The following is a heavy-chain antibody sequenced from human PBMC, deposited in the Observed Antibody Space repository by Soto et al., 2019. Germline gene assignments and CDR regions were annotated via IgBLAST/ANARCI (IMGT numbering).Heavy chain of an antibody. J-gene: IGHJ6*02. CDR2: IIPIFGTA. V-gene: IGHV1-69*06. CDR3: ARGILGSRAELLEITYYYYGMDV. Sequence: ASVKVSCKASGGTFSSYAISWVRQAPGQGLEWMGGIIPIFGTANYAQKFQGRVTITADKSTSTAYMELSSLRSEDTAVYYCARGILGSRAELLEITYYYYGMDVWGQGTTVTVSS. CDR1: GGTFSSYA. D-gene: IGHD1-7*01.